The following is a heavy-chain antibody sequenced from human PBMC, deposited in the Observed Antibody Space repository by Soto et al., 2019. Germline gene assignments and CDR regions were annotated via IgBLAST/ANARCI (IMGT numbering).Heavy chain of an antibody. CDR1: GYTFTGNY. J-gene: IGHJ6*02. CDR2: VNPDNGGT. Sequence: ASVKVSCKASGYTFTGNYIHWVRQAPGQGLEWMGWVNPDNGGTTSAQKFQGRVTMTRDTSVTTAYMELSRLTSDDTAVYYCARDPRPPSGWLGFWEYGMDVWGQGTTVTVSS. V-gene: IGHV1-2*02. CDR3: ARDPRPPSGWLGFWEYGMDV. D-gene: IGHD3-3*01.